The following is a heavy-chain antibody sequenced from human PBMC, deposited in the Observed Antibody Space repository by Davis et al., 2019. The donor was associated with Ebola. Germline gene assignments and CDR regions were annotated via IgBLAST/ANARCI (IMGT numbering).Heavy chain of an antibody. CDR1: GFSFKDYG. CDR2: IWYDGSNA. D-gene: IGHD3-10*01. V-gene: IGHV3-33*01. CDR3: ARDRSAIPMVQGVVFAD. J-gene: IGHJ4*02. Sequence: GGSLRLSCEASGFSFKDYGMHWVRQAPGKGLEWVAIIWYDGSNAYYAESVKGRFTISRDNSKNTLYLDMNSLRAEDTAVYYCARDRSAIPMVQGVVFADWGQGTLVTVSS.